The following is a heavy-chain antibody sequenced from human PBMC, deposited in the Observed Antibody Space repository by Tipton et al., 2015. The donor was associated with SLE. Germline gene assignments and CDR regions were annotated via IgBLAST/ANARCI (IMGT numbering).Heavy chain of an antibody. J-gene: IGHJ6*02. CDR2: IIPIFGTA. CDR3: AKGEGTFYYYYYGMDV. Sequence: QLVQSGAEVKKPGSSVKVSCKASGGTFSSYAISWVRQAPGQGLEWMGRIIPIFGTANYVQKFQGRVTITADESTSTAYMELSSLRSEDTAVYYCAKGEGTFYYYYYGMDVWGQGTTVTVSS. V-gene: IGHV1-69*18. CDR1: GGTFSSYA. D-gene: IGHD1-1*01.